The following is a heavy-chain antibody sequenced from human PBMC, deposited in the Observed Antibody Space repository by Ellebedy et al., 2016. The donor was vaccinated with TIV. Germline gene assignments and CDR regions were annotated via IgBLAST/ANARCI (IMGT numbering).Heavy chain of an antibody. V-gene: IGHV3-23*01. CDR1: GFTFSSYA. J-gene: IGHJ4*02. CDR3: ARDPLGYYFDY. Sequence: PGGSLRLSCAASGFTFSSYAMTWVRQAPGKGLEWVSGISGGAGSTVYAESVRGRFTISRDNSKNTLSLQMNSLRAEDTAVYYCARDPLGYYFDYWGQGTLVTVSS. D-gene: IGHD3-10*01. CDR2: ISGGAGST.